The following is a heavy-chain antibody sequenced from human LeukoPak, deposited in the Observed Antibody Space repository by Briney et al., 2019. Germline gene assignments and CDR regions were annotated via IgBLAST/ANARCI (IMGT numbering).Heavy chain of an antibody. D-gene: IGHD1-26*01. Sequence: PGGSLRLSCAASGFTFSGSTMHWVRQASGKGLEWVGRIRRKANNYATAYATSVKGRFTLSRDDSKNTAYLQMNSLKTEDTAVYYCIRGAASGSYYGFDVWGQGATATVSS. CDR2: IRRKANNYAT. V-gene: IGHV3-73*01. J-gene: IGHJ6*02. CDR3: IRGAASGSYYGFDV. CDR1: GFTFSGST.